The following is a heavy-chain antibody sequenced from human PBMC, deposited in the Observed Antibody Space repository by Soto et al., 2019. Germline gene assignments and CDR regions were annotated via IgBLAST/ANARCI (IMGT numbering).Heavy chain of an antibody. J-gene: IGHJ5*02. CDR1: GGSISSSSYY. CDR3: AGFIPYYDSSGLRNWFDP. Sequence: SETLSLTCTVSGGSISSSSYYWGWIRQPPGKGLEWIGSIYYSGSTYYNPSLKSRVTISVDTSKNQFSLKLSSVTAADTAVYYCAGFIPYYDSSGLRNWFDPWGQGTLVTVSS. D-gene: IGHD3-22*01. V-gene: IGHV4-39*01. CDR2: IYYSGST.